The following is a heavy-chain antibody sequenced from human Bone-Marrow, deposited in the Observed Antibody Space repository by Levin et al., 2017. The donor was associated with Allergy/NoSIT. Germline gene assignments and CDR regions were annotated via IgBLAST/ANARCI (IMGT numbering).Heavy chain of an antibody. CDR3: ARGTIQLWLDS. CDR1: GGSITNISFY. V-gene: IGHV4-39*02. J-gene: IGHJ5*01. Sequence: SETLSLTCSVSGGSITNISFYWGWIRQPPGKGLEWIGSMYYTGTTYYNPSLKSRVTISVDTSKNQFSLNLSSVTAADTAVYYCARGTIQLWLDSWGQGTLVTVSS. CDR2: MYYTGTT. D-gene: IGHD1-1*01.